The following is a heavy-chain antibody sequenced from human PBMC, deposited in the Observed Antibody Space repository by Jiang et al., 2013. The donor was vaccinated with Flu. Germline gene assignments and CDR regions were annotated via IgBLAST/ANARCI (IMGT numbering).Heavy chain of an antibody. CDR1: GFTFRSYG. Sequence: VQLVESGGGVVQPGGSLRLSCAASGFTFRSYGMHWVRQAPGKGLEWVAFIYFDGTNKFYADSVKGRFTISRDNSKNTLYVQMNSLRGEDTAVYYCAKGQYDGAAPHDSWGQGTLVTVSS. D-gene: IGHD3-16*01. CDR3: AKGQYDGAAPHDS. V-gene: IGHV3-30*02. J-gene: IGHJ4*02. CDR2: IYFDGTNK.